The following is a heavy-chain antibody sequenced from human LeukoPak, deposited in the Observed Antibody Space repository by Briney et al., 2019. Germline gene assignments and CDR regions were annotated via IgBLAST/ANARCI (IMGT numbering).Heavy chain of an antibody. Sequence: SETLSLTCAVYGGSFSGYYWSWIRQPPGKGLEWIGEINHSGSTNYNPSLKSRVTISVDTSKNQFSLKLSSVTAADTAVYYCARDGVAVAIRSWGQGTLVTVSS. J-gene: IGHJ5*02. V-gene: IGHV4-34*01. CDR1: GGSFSGYY. CDR2: INHSGST. D-gene: IGHD6-19*01. CDR3: ARDGVAVAIRS.